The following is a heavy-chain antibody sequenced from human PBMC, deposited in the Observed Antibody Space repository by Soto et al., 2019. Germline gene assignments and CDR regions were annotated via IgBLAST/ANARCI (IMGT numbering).Heavy chain of an antibody. CDR2: ISSSSNTI. CDR1: GFTFSSYS. Sequence: EVQLVESGGGLVQPGGSLRLSCAASGFTFSSYSMNWVRQAPGKGLEWVSYISSSSNTIYYADSVKGRFTISRDNAKNSLYLQMNSLRDEDTAVYYCARQGAWKVVTANDYWGQGTLVTVSS. J-gene: IGHJ4*02. D-gene: IGHD2-21*02. CDR3: ARQGAWKVVTANDY. V-gene: IGHV3-48*02.